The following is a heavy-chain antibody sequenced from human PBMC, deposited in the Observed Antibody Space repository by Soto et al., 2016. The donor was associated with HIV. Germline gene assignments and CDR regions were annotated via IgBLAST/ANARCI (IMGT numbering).Heavy chain of an antibody. D-gene: IGHD6-13*01. J-gene: IGHJ4*02. V-gene: IGHV3-23*01. Sequence: EVQLLESGGGLVQPGGSLRLSCAASRFTFSSYAMSWVRQAPGKGLEWVSVISGSGGSTYYADSVKGRFTISRDNSKKTLYLQMNSLRAEDTAVYYCAEAGAGYSSSWYGAFDYWGQGTLVTGLL. CDR2: ISGSGGST. CDR1: RFTFSSYA. CDR3: AEAGAGYSSSWYGAFDY.